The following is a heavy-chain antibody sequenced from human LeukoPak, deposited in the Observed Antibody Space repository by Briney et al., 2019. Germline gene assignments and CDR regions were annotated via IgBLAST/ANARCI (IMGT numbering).Heavy chain of an antibody. CDR3: ATNVWSGFYRGSYFHY. V-gene: IGHV3-53*04. D-gene: IGHD3-3*01. CDR1: GXTVSSNY. CDR2: IFDGGTT. Sequence: GGSLRLSCATSGXTVSSNYMSWVRQAPGKGQEWVSVIFDGGTTYYADSVKGGFTISRHNSKNMLYLQMNSLRPEDTAVYYCATNVWSGFYRGSYFHYWGQGTLVTVSS. J-gene: IGHJ4*02.